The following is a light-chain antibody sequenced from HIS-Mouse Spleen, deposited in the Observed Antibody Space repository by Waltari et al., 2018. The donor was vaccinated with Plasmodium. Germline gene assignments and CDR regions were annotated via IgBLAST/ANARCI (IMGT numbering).Light chain of an antibody. CDR3: YSTDSSGNHRV. J-gene: IGLJ3*02. Sequence: SYELTPQPSVPVSPGQTARITCSGDALPKKYAYWYQQKSGQAPVLVIYEDSKRPPGIPERFSGSSSGTMATLTISGAQVEDEADYYCYSTDSSGNHRVFGGGTKLTVL. CDR2: EDS. CDR1: ALPKKY. V-gene: IGLV3-10*01.